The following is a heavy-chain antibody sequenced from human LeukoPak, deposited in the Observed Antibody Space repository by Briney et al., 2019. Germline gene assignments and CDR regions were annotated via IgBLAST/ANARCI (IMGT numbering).Heavy chain of an antibody. D-gene: IGHD3-10*01. CDR1: GFSFATYW. CDR3: ARVEGSGSYYYSFNY. Sequence: PGGSLRLSCVGSGFSFATYWMSWVRQAPGKGLEWVANIKQDGSEKYYVDSVKGRFTISRDNSKNTLYLQMNSLRAEDTAVYYCARVEGSGSYYYSFNYWGQGTLVTVSS. J-gene: IGHJ4*02. CDR2: IKQDGSEK. V-gene: IGHV3-7*01.